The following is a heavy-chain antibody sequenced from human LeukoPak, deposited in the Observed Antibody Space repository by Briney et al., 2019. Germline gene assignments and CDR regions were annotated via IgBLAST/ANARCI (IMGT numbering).Heavy chain of an antibody. CDR1: VYAFTSYY. CDR3: AREDLRIAAPDY. J-gene: IGHJ4*02. CDR2: INPSGGST. D-gene: IGHD6-13*01. V-gene: IGHV1-46*01. Sequence: ASVKVSCKASVYAFTSYYMHWVRQAPGQGLEWMGIINPSGGSTSYAQKFQGRVTMTRDTSTSAVYMELSSLRSEDTAVYYCAREDLRIAAPDYWGQGTLVTVSS.